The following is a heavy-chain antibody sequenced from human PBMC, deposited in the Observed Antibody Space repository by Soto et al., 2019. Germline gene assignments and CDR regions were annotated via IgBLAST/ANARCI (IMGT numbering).Heavy chain of an antibody. CDR3: AREEWSIGSGSYYFDY. V-gene: IGHV4-4*02. CDR1: SGSISSSNW. CDR2: IYHSGST. D-gene: IGHD3-10*01. Sequence: SETLSLTCAVSSGSISSSNWWSWVRQPPGKGLEWIGEIYHSGSTNYNPPLKSRVTITVDKSKNQFSLKLSTVTAADTAVYYCAREEWSIGSGSYYFDYWGQGTLVT. J-gene: IGHJ4*02.